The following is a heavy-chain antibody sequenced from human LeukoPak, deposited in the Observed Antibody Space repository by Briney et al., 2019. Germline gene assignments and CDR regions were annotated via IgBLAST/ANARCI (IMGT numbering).Heavy chain of an antibody. V-gene: IGHV1-2*04. J-gene: IGHJ6*02. D-gene: IGHD1/OR15-1a*01. CDR1: GYIFTGYY. CDR3: ARDATGTRPITFDMDV. CDR2: INPNSGGT. Sequence: ASVKVSCKASGYIFTGYYMHWVRQAPGQGLEWMGWINPNSGGTNYAQKFQGWVTMTRDTSISTAYVELSRLRSDDTAVYYCARDATGTRPITFDMDVWGQGTTVTVSS.